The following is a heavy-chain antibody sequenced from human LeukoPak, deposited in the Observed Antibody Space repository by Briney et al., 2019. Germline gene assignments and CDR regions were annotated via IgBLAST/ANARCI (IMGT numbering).Heavy chain of an antibody. CDR3: ARPEVGYYSSFDY. Sequence: GASVKVSCKASGYTFTSYYMHWVRQAPGQGLEWMGKINPSDKSTSYSQKFQGRVTMTRDTSTTTVYMEMSSLKSEDTAVYYCARPEVGYYSSFDYWGQGTLVTVSS. CDR2: INPSDKST. V-gene: IGHV1-46*01. J-gene: IGHJ4*02. D-gene: IGHD3-22*01. CDR1: GYTFTSYY.